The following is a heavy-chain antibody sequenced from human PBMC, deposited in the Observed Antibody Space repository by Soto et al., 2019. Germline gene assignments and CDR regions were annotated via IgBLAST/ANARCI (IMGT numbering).Heavy chain of an antibody. CDR2: VKSKTDGGTT. J-gene: IGHJ4*01. CDR1: GFTFSNAW. CDR3: TTDSYITSIIVRFDY. V-gene: IGHV3-15*07. Sequence: ESGGGLVKPGGSLRLSCAASGFTFSNAWINWVRQTPGKGLEWVGRVKSKTDGGTTDFAAPMKGRFAISRDDSKNMVYLEMNSLKTEDTAIYYCTTDSYITSIIVRFDYWGHGTLVTVSS. D-gene: IGHD3-22*01.